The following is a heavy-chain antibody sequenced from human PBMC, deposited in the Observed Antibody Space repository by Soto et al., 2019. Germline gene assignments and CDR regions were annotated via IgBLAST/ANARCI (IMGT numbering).Heavy chain of an antibody. Sequence: GASVKVSCKASGGTFSSYAISWVRQAPGQGLEWMGGIIPIFGTANYAQKFQGRVTITADKSTSTAYMELSSLRSEDTAVYYCASFPQLGSGPNWFDPWGKGTLVTVSS. CDR2: IIPIFGTA. V-gene: IGHV1-69*06. J-gene: IGHJ5*02. CDR1: GGTFSSYA. D-gene: IGHD1-1*01. CDR3: ASFPQLGSGPNWFDP.